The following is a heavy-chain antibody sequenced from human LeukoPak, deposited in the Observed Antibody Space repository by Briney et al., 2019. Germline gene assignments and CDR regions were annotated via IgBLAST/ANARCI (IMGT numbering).Heavy chain of an antibody. D-gene: IGHD7-27*01. Sequence: SGTLSLTCTVSGGSISSGGYYWSWIRQPPGKGLEWIGYIYHSGSTYYNPSLKSRVTISVDRSKNQFSLKLSSVTAADTAVYYCARGPKLGRSVDYWGQGTLVTVSS. CDR3: ARGPKLGRSVDY. V-gene: IGHV4-30-2*01. CDR2: IYHSGST. CDR1: GGSISSGGYY. J-gene: IGHJ4*02.